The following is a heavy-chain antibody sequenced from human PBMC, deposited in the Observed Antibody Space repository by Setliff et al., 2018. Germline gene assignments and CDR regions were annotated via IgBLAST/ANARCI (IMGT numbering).Heavy chain of an antibody. V-gene: IGHV1-3*01. CDR1: GYTLTELS. CDR3: ARRVRIAVLHLYYFEY. D-gene: IGHD6-19*01. J-gene: IGHJ4*02. Sequence: ASVKVSCKVSGYTLTELSMHWVRQAPGQGLEWMGWINAGNGNTKYSQKFQGRVTITRDTSASTAYMELSSLTSEDTAVYYCARRVRIAVLHLYYFEYWGQGTLVTVSS. CDR2: INAGNGNT.